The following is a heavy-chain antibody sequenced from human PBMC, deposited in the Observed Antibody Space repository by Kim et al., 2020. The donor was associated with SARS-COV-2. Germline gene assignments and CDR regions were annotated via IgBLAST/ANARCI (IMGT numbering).Heavy chain of an antibody. CDR1: GFTFSSYW. J-gene: IGHJ3*02. V-gene: IGHV3-74*01. Sequence: GGSLRLSCAASGFTFSSYWMHWVRQAPGKGLVWVSRINSDGSSTSYADSVKGRFTISRDNAKNTLYLQMNSLRAEDTAVYYCACSYQLLSSDAFDIWGQGTMVTVSS. CDR2: INSDGSST. CDR3: ACSYQLLSSDAFDI. D-gene: IGHD2-2*01.